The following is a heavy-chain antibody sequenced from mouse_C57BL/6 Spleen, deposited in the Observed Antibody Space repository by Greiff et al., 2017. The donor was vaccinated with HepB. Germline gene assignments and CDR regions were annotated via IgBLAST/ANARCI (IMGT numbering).Heavy chain of an antibody. V-gene: IGHV1-50*01. D-gene: IGHD1-1*01. CDR3: ARKGVVGDY. CDR1: GYTFTSYW. J-gene: IGHJ2*01. CDR2: IDPSDSYT. Sequence: QVQLQQPGAELVKPGASVKLSCKASGYTFTSYWMQWVKQRPGQGLEWIGEIDPSDSYTNYNQKFKGKATLTVDTSSSTAYMQLSSLTSEDSAVYYCARKGVVGDYWGQGTTLTVSS.